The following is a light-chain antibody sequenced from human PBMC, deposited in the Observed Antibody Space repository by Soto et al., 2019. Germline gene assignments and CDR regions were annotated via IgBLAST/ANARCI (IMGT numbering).Light chain of an antibody. CDR1: QSIRNY. Sequence: DIEMTQSPSSLSASVGDRVTITCRASQSIRNYLNWYQQKPGRAPKILIYAASNLQSGVPSRFSGGGSGTDFTLTITSLQPEDFATYYCQQSYSSPWTFGQGTKVDIK. J-gene: IGKJ1*01. CDR2: AAS. CDR3: QQSYSSPWT. V-gene: IGKV1-39*01.